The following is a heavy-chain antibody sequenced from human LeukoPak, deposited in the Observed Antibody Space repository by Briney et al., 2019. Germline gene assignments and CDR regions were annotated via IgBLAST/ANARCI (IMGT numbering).Heavy chain of an antibody. D-gene: IGHD2-15*01. Sequence: PSETLSLTCAVYGGSFSGYYWSWIRQPPGKGLEWIGEINHSGSTNYNPSLKSRVTISVDTSKNQFSLKLSSVTAADTAVYYCAKGSGGRRPNWFDPWGQGTLDTVSS. J-gene: IGHJ5*02. CDR1: GGSFSGYY. CDR2: INHSGST. CDR3: AKGSGGRRPNWFDP. V-gene: IGHV4-34*01.